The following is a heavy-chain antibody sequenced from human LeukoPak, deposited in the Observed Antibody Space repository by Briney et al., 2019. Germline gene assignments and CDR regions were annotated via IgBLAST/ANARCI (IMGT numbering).Heavy chain of an antibody. CDR3: AKSDGYGLVDI. D-gene: IGHD3-10*01. CDR2: INDSGST. Sequence: SETLSLTCGVYGGSFSGYYWSWIRQPPGKGLEWIGEINDSGSTNYNPSLKSRVTISLDTSRNQFSLKLNSVTAADTAVCYCAKSDGYGLVDIWGQGTMVTVSS. CDR1: GGSFSGYY. J-gene: IGHJ3*02. V-gene: IGHV4-34*01.